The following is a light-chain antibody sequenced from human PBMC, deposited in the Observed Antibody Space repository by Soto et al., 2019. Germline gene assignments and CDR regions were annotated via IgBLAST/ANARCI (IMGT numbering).Light chain of an antibody. CDR3: QHYESSPNT. V-gene: IGKV3-20*01. Sequence: EIVLTQSPGILSLSPGERATLSCRANDILSSGFLACYQQRRGQPPRLLIYGASNRATGIPDRFSGGGSETDFILTISRVEPEDFAMYYCQHYESSPNTFGPGTRLEIK. CDR2: GAS. J-gene: IGKJ5*01. CDR1: DILSSGF.